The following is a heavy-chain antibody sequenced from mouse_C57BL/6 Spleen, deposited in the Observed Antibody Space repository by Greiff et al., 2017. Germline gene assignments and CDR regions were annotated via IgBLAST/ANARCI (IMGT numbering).Heavy chain of an antibody. CDR2: INPSSGYT. Sequence: VQLQQSGAELAKPGASVKLSCKASGYTFTSYWMHWVKQRPGQGLEWIGYINPSSGYTKYNQKFKDKATLTADKSSSTAYMQLSSLTYEDSAVYYCAREATIYYYDSSYGYAMDYWGQGTSVTVSS. V-gene: IGHV1-7*01. CDR1: GYTFTSYW. J-gene: IGHJ4*01. CDR3: AREATIYYYDSSYGYAMDY. D-gene: IGHD1-1*01.